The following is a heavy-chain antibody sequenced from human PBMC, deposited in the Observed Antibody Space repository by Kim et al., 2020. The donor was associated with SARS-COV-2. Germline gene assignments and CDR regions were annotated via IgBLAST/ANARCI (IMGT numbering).Heavy chain of an antibody. V-gene: IGHV3-30*02. D-gene: IGHD5-18*01. CDR3: AKDGNSYGKAFDI. Sequence: YADSVQGRFTISRDNSKNTLYLEMNSLRAEDTAVYYCAKDGNSYGKAFDIWGQGTMVTVSS. J-gene: IGHJ3*02.